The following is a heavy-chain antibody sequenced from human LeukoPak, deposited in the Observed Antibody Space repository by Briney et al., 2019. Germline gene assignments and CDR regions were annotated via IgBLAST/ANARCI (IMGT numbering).Heavy chain of an antibody. CDR1: GGSISTYY. Sequence: SETLSLTCTVSGGSISTYYWSWIRQPPGKGLEWIGYIYYTGSTNYNPSLKSRVTISVDTSKNQFSLRLTSVTAADTAVYYCASLRVPGDFDYWGQGTLVTVSS. J-gene: IGHJ4*02. V-gene: IGHV4-59*12. CDR3: ASLRVPGDFDY. CDR2: IYYTGST. D-gene: IGHD3-16*01.